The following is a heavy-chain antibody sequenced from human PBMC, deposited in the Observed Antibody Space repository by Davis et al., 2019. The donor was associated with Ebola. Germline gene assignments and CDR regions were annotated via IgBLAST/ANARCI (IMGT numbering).Heavy chain of an antibody. CDR2: IYYRGST. J-gene: IGHJ6*02. CDR3: ARRGRARGMDV. CDR1: GGSISSYY. V-gene: IGHV4-59*08. Sequence: SETLSLTCTVSGGSISSYYWSWIRQPPGKGLEWIGYIYYRGSTNYTPSLKSLVTISVDTSKNQFSLKLSSVTAADTAVYYCARRGRARGMDVWGQGTTVTVSS.